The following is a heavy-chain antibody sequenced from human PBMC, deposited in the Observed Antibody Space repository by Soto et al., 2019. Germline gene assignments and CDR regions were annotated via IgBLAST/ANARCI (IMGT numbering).Heavy chain of an antibody. CDR2: LYYGRSA. J-gene: IGHJ4*02. CDR1: GDSISTYY. Sequence: QVQLQESGPGLVKPSETLSLTCAVSGDSISTYYCMWIRQPPGKGLESIGYLYYGRSANYNPSLKGPITLSVDPSQKQFPLAPSPIAAADTAVDYWALRCMAGMAEYWGQGTLVTVSS. CDR3: ALRCMAGMAEY. V-gene: IGHV4-59*01. D-gene: IGHD2-8*01.